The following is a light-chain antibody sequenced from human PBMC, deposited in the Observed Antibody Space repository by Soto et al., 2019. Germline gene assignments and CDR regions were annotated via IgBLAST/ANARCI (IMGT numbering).Light chain of an antibody. CDR1: QSAGNF. CDR3: QQYNNWPWT. J-gene: IGKJ1*01. Sequence: EIVMTQSPATLSVSPGETASLSCRASQSAGNFLAWYQQKPGQAPRLLIYGASTRATGIPARFSGSGSGTEFTLTISSLQSEDFAVYYCQQYNNWPWTFGQGTKVEIK. V-gene: IGKV3-15*01. CDR2: GAS.